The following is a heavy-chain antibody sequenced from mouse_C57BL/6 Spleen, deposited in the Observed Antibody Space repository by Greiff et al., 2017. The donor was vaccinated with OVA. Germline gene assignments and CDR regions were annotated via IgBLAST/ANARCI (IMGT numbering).Heavy chain of an antibody. CDR2: IDPSDSET. Sequence: QVQLKQSGAELVRPGSSVKLSCKASGYTFTSYWMHWVKQRPIQGLEWIGNIDPSDSETHYNQKFKDKATLTVDKSSSTAYMQLSSLTSEDSAVYYCARGGRNAWFAYWGQGTLVTVSA. CDR3: ARGGRNAWFAY. V-gene: IGHV1-52*01. CDR1: GYTFTSYW. J-gene: IGHJ3*01.